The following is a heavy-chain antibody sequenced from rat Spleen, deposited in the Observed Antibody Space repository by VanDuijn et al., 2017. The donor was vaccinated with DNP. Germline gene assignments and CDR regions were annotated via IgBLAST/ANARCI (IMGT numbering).Heavy chain of an antibody. D-gene: IGHD1-10*01. CDR3: SRPTSYYWYFDF. V-gene: IGHV3-1*01. Sequence: EVQLQESGPGLVKPSQSLSLTCSVTGYSVTSNYWGWIRKFPGNKMEWIGHINYSGTTSYNPSLRSRISLTRDTAKNQFFLQLNSVTTEDTATYFCSRPTSYYWYFDFWGPGTVVTVSS. CDR1: GYSVTSNY. J-gene: IGHJ1*01. CDR2: INYSGTT.